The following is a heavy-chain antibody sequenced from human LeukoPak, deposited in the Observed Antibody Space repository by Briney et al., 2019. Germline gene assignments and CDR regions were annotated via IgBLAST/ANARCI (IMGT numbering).Heavy chain of an antibody. V-gene: IGHV1-69*06. J-gene: IGHJ4*02. Sequence: SVKVSRKASGGTLSNYAISWVRHAPGQGLEWMGGIIPIFSTPNYAQRFQRRDTITADKSTSTAYLELSSLRFEDTAVYYCARAVQMTTGGLFDDWGQGTLVTVSS. D-gene: IGHD4-17*01. CDR1: GGTLSNYA. CDR3: ARAVQMTTGGLFDD. CDR2: IIPIFSTP.